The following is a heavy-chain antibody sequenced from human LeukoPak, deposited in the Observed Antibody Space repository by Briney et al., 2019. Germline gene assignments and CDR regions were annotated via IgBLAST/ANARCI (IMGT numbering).Heavy chain of an antibody. Sequence: GGSPRLSCAASGFTFSDHYMDWVRQAPGKGLEWVGRTRNKANGYTTEYAASVKGRFAISRDDTKNSLYLQMNSLKTEDTAVYYCTRVHDSSWSGSYFDCWGQGILVTVSS. CDR2: TRNKANGYTT. D-gene: IGHD6-13*01. CDR3: TRVHDSSWSGSYFDC. J-gene: IGHJ4*02. V-gene: IGHV3-72*01. CDR1: GFTFSDHY.